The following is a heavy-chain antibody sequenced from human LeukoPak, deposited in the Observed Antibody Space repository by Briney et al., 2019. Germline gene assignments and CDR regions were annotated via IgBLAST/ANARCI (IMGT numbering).Heavy chain of an antibody. CDR1: GFTVSSNY. CDR3: ARFSGSYYESAFDI. Sequence: GGSLRLSCAASGFTVSSNYMSWVRQAPGKGLEWVSVIYSGGSTYYADSVKGRFTISRHNSKNTLYLQMNGLRAEDTAVYYCARFSGSYYESAFDIWGQGTMVTVSS. D-gene: IGHD1-26*01. CDR2: IYSGGST. J-gene: IGHJ3*02. V-gene: IGHV3-53*04.